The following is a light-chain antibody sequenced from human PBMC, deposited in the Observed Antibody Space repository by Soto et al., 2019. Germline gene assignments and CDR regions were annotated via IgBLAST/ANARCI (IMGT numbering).Light chain of an antibody. J-gene: IGKJ4*02. Sequence: GGARVAITCRASQTISGFLNWYQQKPGEAPKLLIYAASTLQSGVPSRFSGSGSGTDFTLTISSLQPEDFATYYCQQSYIAPLTFGGGTKVDI. CDR1: QTISGF. V-gene: IGKV1-39*01. CDR3: QQSYIAPLT. CDR2: AAS.